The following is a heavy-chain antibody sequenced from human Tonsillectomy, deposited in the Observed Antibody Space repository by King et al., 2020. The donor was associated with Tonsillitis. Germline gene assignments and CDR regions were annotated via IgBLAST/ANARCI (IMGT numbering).Heavy chain of an antibody. CDR2: VRHDGNGK. CDR3: AKGGGETGAVWYYDI. Sequence: VQLVESGGGVVQPGGSLRLSCAASGFSFRTYGMHWVRQAPGKGLEWVAFVRHDGNGKSYADSVKGRFTISRDNSKNTLFLQMNSLRVEDTAVYFCAKGGGETGAVWYYDIWGRGTLVTVSS. V-gene: IGHV3-30*02. CDR1: GFSFRTYG. D-gene: IGHD7-27*01. J-gene: IGHJ2*01.